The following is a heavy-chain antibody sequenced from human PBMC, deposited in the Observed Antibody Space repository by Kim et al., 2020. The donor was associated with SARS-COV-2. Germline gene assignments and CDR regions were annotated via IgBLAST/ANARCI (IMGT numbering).Heavy chain of an antibody. Sequence: YNPSLKSRVTISVDTSKNQFSLKLSSVTAADTVVYYCARAPIVVVITHFDYWGQGTLVTVSS. J-gene: IGHJ4*02. D-gene: IGHD3-22*01. CDR3: ARAPIVVVITHFDY. V-gene: IGHV4-31*02.